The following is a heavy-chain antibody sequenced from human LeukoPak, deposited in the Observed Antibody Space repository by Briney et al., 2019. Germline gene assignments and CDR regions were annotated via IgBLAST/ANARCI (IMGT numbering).Heavy chain of an antibody. V-gene: IGHV3-64*01. D-gene: IGHD2-15*01. Sequence: HPGGSLRLSCAASGFTFSSYSMNWVRQAPGKGLEYVSAIMPNGETRGYANSMKGRFTISRDNSKNTLYLQMGSLRAEDMAIYYCARDRDGGFAFDIWGQGTLVTVSS. CDR3: ARDRDGGFAFDI. J-gene: IGHJ3*02. CDR2: IMPNGETR. CDR1: GFTFSSYS.